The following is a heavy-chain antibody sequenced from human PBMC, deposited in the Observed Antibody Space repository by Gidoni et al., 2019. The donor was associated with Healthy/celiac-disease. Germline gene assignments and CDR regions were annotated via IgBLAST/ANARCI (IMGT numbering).Heavy chain of an antibody. V-gene: IGHV4-59*08. D-gene: IGHD3-9*01. Sequence: QVQLQESGPGLVKPSETLSLTCPVSGGSISSYYWSWIRQPPGKGLEWIGYIYYSGSTNYNPSLKSRVTISVDTSKNQFSLKLSSVTAADTAVYYCARPILTGYYIDAFDIWGQGTMVTVSS. J-gene: IGHJ3*02. CDR3: ARPILTGYYIDAFDI. CDR2: IYYSGST. CDR1: GGSISSYY.